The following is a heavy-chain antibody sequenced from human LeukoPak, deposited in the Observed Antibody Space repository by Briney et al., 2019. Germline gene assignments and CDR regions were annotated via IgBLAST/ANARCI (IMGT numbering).Heavy chain of an antibody. J-gene: IGHJ4*02. Sequence: GRSLRLSCTASGFAFGDYAMSWVRQAPGKGLDWIGFIRSKTSGGTTEYAASVKGRFTILRDDSKSIAYLQINSLKTEDTAVYYCTRGDGSGSYWGQGTLVTVSS. CDR2: IRSKTSGGTT. CDR1: GFAFGDYA. V-gene: IGHV3-49*04. D-gene: IGHD1-26*01. CDR3: TRGDGSGSY.